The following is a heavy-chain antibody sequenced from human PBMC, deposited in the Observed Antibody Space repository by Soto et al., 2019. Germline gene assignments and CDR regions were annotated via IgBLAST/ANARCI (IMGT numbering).Heavy chain of an antibody. Sequence: GGSLRLSCAASGFTFDDYAMHWVRQAPGKGLEWVSGISWNSGSIGYADSVKGRFTISRDNAKNSLYLQMNSLRAEDTALYYCAKGQIGYDYIWGSYHSPFDYWGQGTLVTVSS. CDR1: GFTFDDYA. V-gene: IGHV3-9*01. CDR3: AKGQIGYDYIWGSYHSPFDY. D-gene: IGHD3-16*02. CDR2: ISWNSGSI. J-gene: IGHJ4*02.